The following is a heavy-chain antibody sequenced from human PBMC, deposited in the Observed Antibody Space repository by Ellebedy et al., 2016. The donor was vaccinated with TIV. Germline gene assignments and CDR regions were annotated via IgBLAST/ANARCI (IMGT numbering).Heavy chain of an antibody. CDR2: ISDSGSTT. V-gene: IGHV3-11*01. CDR3: ARDTRFIDHQHNWFDP. D-gene: IGHD1-14*01. CDR1: GFIFSDYY. Sequence: GGSLRLSCAASGFIFSDYYMNRIRQAPGKGLEWVSYISDSGSTTYYADSVKGRFTISRDNAKNSLYLQMNSLRAEDTAIYYCARDTRFIDHQHNWFDPWGQGTLVTVSS. J-gene: IGHJ5*02.